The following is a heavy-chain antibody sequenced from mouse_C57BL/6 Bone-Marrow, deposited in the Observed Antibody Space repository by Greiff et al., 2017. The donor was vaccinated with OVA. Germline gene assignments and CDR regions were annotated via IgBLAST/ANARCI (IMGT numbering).Heavy chain of an antibody. CDR1: GYTFTSYW. J-gene: IGHJ4*01. V-gene: IGHV1-69*01. D-gene: IGHD1-1*01. CDR3: AREGIITTASDY. CDR2: IDPSDSYT. Sequence: QVQLQQPGAELVMPGASVKLSCKASGYTFTSYWMHWVKQRPGQGLEWIGEIDPSDSYTNYNQKFKGKSTLTVDKSSSTAYVQLSSLTSEDSAVYYCAREGIITTASDYWGQGTSVTVSS.